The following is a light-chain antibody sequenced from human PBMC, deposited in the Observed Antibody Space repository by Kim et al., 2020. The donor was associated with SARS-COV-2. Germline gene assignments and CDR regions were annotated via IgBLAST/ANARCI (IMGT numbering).Light chain of an antibody. V-gene: IGKV1D-16*01. J-gene: IGKJ4*01. CDR2: DAS. CDR1: QDINNW. Sequence: SASVRDRVTITCRASQDINNWLAWYQQKPEKAPKPLIYDASRLQSGVPSRFSGSGSGTHFTLTISSLQAEDFATYYCQQYKTYPHSFGGGTKLAI. CDR3: QQYKTYPHS.